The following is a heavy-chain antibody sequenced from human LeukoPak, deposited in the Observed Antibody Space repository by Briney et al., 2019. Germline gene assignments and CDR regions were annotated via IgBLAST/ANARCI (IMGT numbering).Heavy chain of an antibody. D-gene: IGHD3-3*01. CDR1: GFTFSGSA. CDR3: TRHVRGPGDDFWSGYLDY. Sequence: GGSLRLSCAASGFTFSGSAMHWVRQASGKGLEWVGRIRSKANSYATAYAASVKGRFTISRDDSKNTAYLQMNSLKTEDTAVYYCTRHVRGPGDDFWSGYLDYWGQGILVTVSP. J-gene: IGHJ4*02. CDR2: IRSKANSYAT. V-gene: IGHV3-73*01.